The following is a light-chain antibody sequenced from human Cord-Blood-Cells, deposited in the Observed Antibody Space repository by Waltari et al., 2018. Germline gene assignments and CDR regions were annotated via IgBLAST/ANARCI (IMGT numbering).Light chain of an antibody. Sequence: QSALTQPASVSGSPGQSITIPCTGTSSDVGSYNLVSWYQQHPGKAPKLMSYEGSKRPSGVSMRFSGSKAGNTACLTISGLQAEDEADYYCCSYAGSSTWVFGGGTKLTVL. CDR1: SSDVGSYNL. V-gene: IGLV2-23*01. CDR2: EGS. J-gene: IGLJ3*02. CDR3: CSYAGSSTWV.